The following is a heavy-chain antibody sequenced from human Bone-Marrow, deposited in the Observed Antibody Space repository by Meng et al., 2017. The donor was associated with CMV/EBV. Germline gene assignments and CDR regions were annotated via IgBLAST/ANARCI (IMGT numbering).Heavy chain of an antibody. Sequence: SETLSLTCTVSGGSISSYYWSWIRQPPGKGLEWITYFYYGGVTKYNPSLENRVAISADTSKNQFSLNLSSVTAADTAVYYCARVGGDYYDSSGYFPYYFDSWGQGTLVTVSS. J-gene: IGHJ4*02. CDR2: FYYGGVT. CDR1: GGSISSYY. D-gene: IGHD3-22*01. V-gene: IGHV4-59*01. CDR3: ARVGGDYYDSSGYFPYYFDS.